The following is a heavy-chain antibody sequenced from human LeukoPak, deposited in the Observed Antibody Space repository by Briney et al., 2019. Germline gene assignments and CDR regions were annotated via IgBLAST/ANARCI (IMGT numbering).Heavy chain of an antibody. D-gene: IGHD3-22*01. V-gene: IGHV4-30-4*08. CDR2: IYYSGST. Sequence: PSETLSLTCTVSGGSINSGDYYWSWIRQHPGKGLEWIGYIYYSGSTYYNPSLKSRVTISVDTSKNQFSLKLSSVTAADTAVYYCARGPYYYDSSGYSSLDYWGQGTLVTVSS. CDR3: ARGPYYYDSSGYSSLDY. J-gene: IGHJ4*02. CDR1: GGSINSGDYY.